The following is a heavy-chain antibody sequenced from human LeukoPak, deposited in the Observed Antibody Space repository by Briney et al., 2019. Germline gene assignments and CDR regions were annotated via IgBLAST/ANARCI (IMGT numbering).Heavy chain of an antibody. CDR1: GYTFTSYD. CDR3: ARTLVVVPAAIDAFDI. CDR2: MNPNRGDT. Sequence: ASVKVSCKASGYTFTSYDIHWVRQATGQGLEWMGRMNPNRGDTDYAQKFQGRVTMTRDTSISTAYMELSRLRSDDTAVYYCARTLVVVPAAIDAFDIWGQGTMVTVSS. D-gene: IGHD2-2*01. V-gene: IGHV1-2*06. J-gene: IGHJ3*02.